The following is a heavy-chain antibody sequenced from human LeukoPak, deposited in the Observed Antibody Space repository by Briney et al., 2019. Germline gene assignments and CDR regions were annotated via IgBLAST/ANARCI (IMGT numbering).Heavy chain of an antibody. Sequence: PSETLSLTCTVSGGSISSYYWSWVRQPPGKGLEWVGYIYSSGSTNYNPSLKRRVTISVDTSKNQFSLKLSSVTAADTAVYYCARGSRITMVFGYWGQGTLVTVSS. CDR2: IYSSGST. D-gene: IGHD3-10*01. V-gene: IGHV4-59*01. CDR1: GGSISSYY. CDR3: ARGSRITMVFGY. J-gene: IGHJ4*02.